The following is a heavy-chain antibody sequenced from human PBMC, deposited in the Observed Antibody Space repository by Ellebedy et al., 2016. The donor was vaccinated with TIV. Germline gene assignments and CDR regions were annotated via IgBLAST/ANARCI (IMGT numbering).Heavy chain of an antibody. Sequence: GESLKISXKASGYTFTSYYMHWVRQAPGQGLEWMGIINPSGGSTSYAQKFQGRVTMTRDTSTSTVYMELSSLRSEDTAVYYCARDLKGYSSSWDRGVDYWGQGTLVTVSS. V-gene: IGHV1-46*01. D-gene: IGHD6-13*01. CDR1: GYTFTSYY. CDR2: INPSGGST. J-gene: IGHJ4*02. CDR3: ARDLKGYSSSWDRGVDY.